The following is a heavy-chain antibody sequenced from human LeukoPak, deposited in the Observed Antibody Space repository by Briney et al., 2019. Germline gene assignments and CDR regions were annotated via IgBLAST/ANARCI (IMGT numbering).Heavy chain of an antibody. V-gene: IGHV4-61*08. D-gene: IGHD2-15*01. Sequence: SETLSLTCTVSGGSISSGGYYWSWIRQHPGKGLEWIGYIYYSGSTNYNPSLKSRVTISVDTSKNQFSLKLSSVTAADTAVYYCARDCSGGSCYPGYFDYWGQGTLVTVSS. J-gene: IGHJ4*02. CDR2: IYYSGST. CDR1: GGSISSGGYY. CDR3: ARDCSGGSCYPGYFDY.